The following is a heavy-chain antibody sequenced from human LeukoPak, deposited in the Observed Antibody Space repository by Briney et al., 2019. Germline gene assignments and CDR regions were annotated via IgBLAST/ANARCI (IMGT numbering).Heavy chain of an antibody. Sequence: PGGSLGLSCAASGFTFSSYGMSWLRQAPGKGLEWVSAISGSGGSTYYADSVKGRSTISRDNSKNTLYLQMNSLRAEDTAVYYCAKVAAIVVVTAICHWGQGTLVTVSS. D-gene: IGHD2-21*02. CDR1: GFTFSSYG. J-gene: IGHJ4*02. V-gene: IGHV3-23*01. CDR3: AKVAAIVVVTAICH. CDR2: ISGSGGST.